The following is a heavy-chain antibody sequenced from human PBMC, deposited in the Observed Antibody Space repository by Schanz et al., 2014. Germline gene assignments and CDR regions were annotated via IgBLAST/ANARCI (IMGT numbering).Heavy chain of an antibody. CDR1: GFTFSSYA. Sequence: QVQLVESGGGVVQPGRSLRLSCAASGFTFSSYAMHWVRRAPGKGLEWVAVISYDGSNKYYADSVKGRFTISRDNSKNTLYLQMNSLRAEDTALYYCAKDPHKDYGGKPQALDIWGQGTMVTVSS. J-gene: IGHJ3*02. V-gene: IGHV3-30*04. D-gene: IGHD4-17*01. CDR2: ISYDGSNK. CDR3: AKDPHKDYGGKPQALDI.